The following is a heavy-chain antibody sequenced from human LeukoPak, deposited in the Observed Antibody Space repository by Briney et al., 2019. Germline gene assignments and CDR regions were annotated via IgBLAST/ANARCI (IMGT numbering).Heavy chain of an antibody. Sequence: ASVKVSCKASGYTSTSYYMHWVRQAPGQGLEWMGIINPSGGSTSYAQKFQGRVTMTRDMSTSTVYMELSSLRSEDTAVYYCAREWGRGTYYYDSSGKKDAFDIWGQGTMVTVSS. D-gene: IGHD3-22*01. V-gene: IGHV1-46*01. J-gene: IGHJ3*02. CDR3: AREWGRGTYYYDSSGKKDAFDI. CDR1: GYTSTSYY. CDR2: INPSGGST.